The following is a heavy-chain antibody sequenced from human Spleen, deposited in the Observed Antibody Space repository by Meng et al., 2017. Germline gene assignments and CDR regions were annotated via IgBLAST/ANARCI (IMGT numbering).Heavy chain of an antibody. V-gene: IGHV4-34*01. J-gene: IGHJ3*01. D-gene: IGHD2-21*02. CDR1: GGSFSGYY. CDR2: INHSGST. Sequence: QLQLQQWGAGLLKPSETLSLTCAAYGGSFSGYYWTWIRQSPGKGLEWIGEINHSGSTNYIPSLKSRVTISIDTSKNQFSLKLSSVTAADTAVYYCARGRNGGDRFWGQGTMVTVSS. CDR3: ARGRNGGDRF.